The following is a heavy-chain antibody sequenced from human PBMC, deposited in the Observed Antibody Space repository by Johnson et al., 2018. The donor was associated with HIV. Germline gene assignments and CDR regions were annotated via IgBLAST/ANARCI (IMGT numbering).Heavy chain of an antibody. CDR3: ARDRGLWERNGAGAFDI. J-gene: IGHJ3*02. Sequence: VHLVESGGGLVQPGGSLRLSCAASGFTFRNYLMSWVRQAPGKGLEWVANIKEDGSEKLYVDSVKGRFTISRDNAKNSLYLQMNSLRAEDTAVYYCARDRGLWERNGAGAFDIWGQGTMVTVSS. V-gene: IGHV3-7*01. CDR2: IKEDGSEK. D-gene: IGHD1-26*01. CDR1: GFTFRNYL.